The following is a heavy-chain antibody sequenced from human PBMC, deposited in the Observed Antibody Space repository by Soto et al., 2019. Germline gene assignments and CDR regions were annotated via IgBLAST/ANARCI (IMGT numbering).Heavy chain of an antibody. CDR2: IKQDGSEK. CDR1: GFTFSSYW. Sequence: GGSLRLSCAASGFTFSSYWMSWVRQAPGKGLEWVANIKQDGSEKYYVDSVKGRFTISRDNAKNSLYLQMNSLRAEDTAVYYCAISALECRIASTYHFDYWGQGTLVTVSS. CDR3: AISALECRIASTYHFDY. D-gene: IGHD6-13*01. J-gene: IGHJ4*02. V-gene: IGHV3-7*01.